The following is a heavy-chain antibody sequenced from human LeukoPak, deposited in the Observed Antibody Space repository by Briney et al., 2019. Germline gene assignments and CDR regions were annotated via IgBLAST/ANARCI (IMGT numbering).Heavy chain of an antibody. J-gene: IGHJ6*02. D-gene: IGHD3-10*01. V-gene: IGHV1-8*01. CDR3: ARGRRVVRYGTYGMDV. CDR1: GYTFTSYD. CDR2: MNPNSGNT. Sequence: GASVKVSCKASGYTFTSYDINWVRQATGQGLEWMGWMNPNSGNTGYAQKFQGRVTMTRNTSIGTAYMELSSLRSEDTAVYYCARGRRVVRYGTYGMDVWGQGTTVTVSS.